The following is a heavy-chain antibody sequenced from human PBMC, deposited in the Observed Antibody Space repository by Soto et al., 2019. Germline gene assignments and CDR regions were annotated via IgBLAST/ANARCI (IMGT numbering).Heavy chain of an antibody. CDR2: IIPIVGTT. CDR3: ALPYCSSTSCYGDYYYYMDV. V-gene: IGHV1-69*05. CDR1: GGTLSSYA. Sequence: SVKVSCKASGGTLSSYAISWVRQAPGQGLEWMGGIIPIVGTTNYAQKFQGRVTMTRDTSTSTVYMELSSLRSEDTAVYYCALPYCSSTSCYGDYYYYMDVWGKGTTVTVSS. D-gene: IGHD2-2*01. J-gene: IGHJ6*03.